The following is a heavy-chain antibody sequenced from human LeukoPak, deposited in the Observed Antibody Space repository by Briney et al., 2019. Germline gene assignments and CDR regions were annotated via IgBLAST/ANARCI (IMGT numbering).Heavy chain of an antibody. CDR2: IWYDGSNK. V-gene: IGHV3-33*01. CDR3: ATYSSLNRREFQY. CDR1: GFTFSSYG. J-gene: IGHJ1*01. Sequence: GGSLRLSCAASGFTFSSYGMHWVRQAPGKGLEWVAVIWYDGSNKYYADSVKGRFTISRDNSKNTLYLQMNSLRAEDTAVYYCATYSSLNRREFQYWGQGTLLTVSS. D-gene: IGHD3-22*01.